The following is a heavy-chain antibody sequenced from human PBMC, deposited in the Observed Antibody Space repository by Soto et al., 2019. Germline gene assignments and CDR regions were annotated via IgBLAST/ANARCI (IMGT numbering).Heavy chain of an antibody. CDR3: ARHVSITMVRGVTISYNWFDP. J-gene: IGHJ5*02. Sequence: GESLKISCKGSGYSFTSYWISWVRQMPGKGLEWMGRIDPSDSYTNYSPSFQGHVTISADKSISTAYLQWSSLKASDTAMYYCARHVSITMVRGVTISYNWFDPWGQGTLVTVSS. CDR2: IDPSDSYT. CDR1: GYSFTSYW. D-gene: IGHD3-10*01. V-gene: IGHV5-10-1*01.